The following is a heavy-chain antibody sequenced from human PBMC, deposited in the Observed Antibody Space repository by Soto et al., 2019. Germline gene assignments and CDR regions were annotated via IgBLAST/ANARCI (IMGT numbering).Heavy chain of an antibody. D-gene: IGHD6-19*01. Sequence: GSVKVSFKASGYPFTSSGISLVRQAPGQGPEWMGWISTYNGNTNYAQNLQGRVTMTTDTSTRTAYMELRGLRSDDTAVYYCARKVAGYFDYWGQGTMVTVSS. CDR1: GYPFTSSG. J-gene: IGHJ4*02. V-gene: IGHV1-18*01. CDR2: ISTYNGNT. CDR3: ARKVAGYFDY.